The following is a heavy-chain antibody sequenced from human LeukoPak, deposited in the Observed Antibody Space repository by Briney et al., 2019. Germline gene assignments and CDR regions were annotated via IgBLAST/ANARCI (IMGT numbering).Heavy chain of an antibody. J-gene: IGHJ1*01. D-gene: IGHD3-22*01. CDR3: ARAPSEIGGYYPEYFRH. Sequence: GGSLRLSCAATGFTFSSYWMHWVRQAPGKGLVWVSRIKSDGSTNYADSVKGRFTISRDNAKNTLSLQMNSLRAEDTGVYYCARAPSEIGGYYPEYFRHWGQGALVTVSS. CDR1: GFTFSSYW. V-gene: IGHV3-74*01. CDR2: IKSDGST.